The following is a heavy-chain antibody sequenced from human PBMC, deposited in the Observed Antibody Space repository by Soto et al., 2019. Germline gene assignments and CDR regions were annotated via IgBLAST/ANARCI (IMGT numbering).Heavy chain of an antibody. V-gene: IGHV4-4*02. Sequence: LSLTCAVSGGSISSSNWWSWVRQPPGKGLEWIGEIYHSGSTNYNPSLKSRVTISVDKSKNQFSLKLSSVTAADTAVYYCARDSGLDILHGYSSYNWFDPWGQGTLVTVSS. D-gene: IGHD3-9*01. CDR3: ARDSGLDILHGYSSYNWFDP. J-gene: IGHJ5*02. CDR2: IYHSGST. CDR1: GGSISSSNW.